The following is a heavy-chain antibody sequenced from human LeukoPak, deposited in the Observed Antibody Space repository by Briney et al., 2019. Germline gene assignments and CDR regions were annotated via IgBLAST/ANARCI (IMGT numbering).Heavy chain of an antibody. CDR1: GGSFSSTNYF. CDR2: IYFGGSGGT. Sequence: SETLSLTCTVSGGSFSSTNYFWGWIRQPPGKGLEWIGTIYFGGSGGTYYNPSLKTRLTISVDTSKNQFSLKLSSVTAADTAVYYCVRGGAATTYTWFDPWGQGTLATVSS. CDR3: VRGGAATTYTWFDP. J-gene: IGHJ5*02. D-gene: IGHD6-25*01. V-gene: IGHV4-39*07.